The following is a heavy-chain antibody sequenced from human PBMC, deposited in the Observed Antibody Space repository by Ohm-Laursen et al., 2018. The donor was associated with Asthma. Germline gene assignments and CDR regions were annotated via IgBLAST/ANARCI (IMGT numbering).Heavy chain of an antibody. CDR2: ISYDGSNK. D-gene: IGHD3-10*01. CDR3: AKEAQVLWFRELFDYFDY. Sequence: SLRLSCTASGFTFSSYGMHWVRQAPGKGLEWVAVISYDGSNKYYADSVKGRFTISRDNSKNTLYLQMNSLRAEDTAVYYCAKEAQVLWFRELFDYFDYWGQGTLVTVSS. CDR1: GFTFSSYG. V-gene: IGHV3-30*18. J-gene: IGHJ4*02.